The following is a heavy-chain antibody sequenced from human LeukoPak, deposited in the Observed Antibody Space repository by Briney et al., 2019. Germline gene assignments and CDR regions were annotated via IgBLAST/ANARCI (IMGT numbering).Heavy chain of an antibody. J-gene: IGHJ6*03. Sequence: RSLRLSCAASGSTFSSYAMHWVRQAPGQGLEWVAVISYDGSNKYYADSVKGRFTISRDNSKNTLYLQMNSLRAEDTAVYYCARGYYMDVWGKGTTVTVSS. CDR3: ARGYYMDV. CDR2: ISYDGSNK. CDR1: GSTFSSYA. V-gene: IGHV3-30*01.